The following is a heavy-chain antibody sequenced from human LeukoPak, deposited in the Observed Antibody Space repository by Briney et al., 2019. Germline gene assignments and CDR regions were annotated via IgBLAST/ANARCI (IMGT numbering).Heavy chain of an antibody. CDR2: ISGSGGST. Sequence: GGSLRLSCAASGFTFSSYAMSWVRQAPGKGLEWVSAISGSGGSTYYADSVKGRFTISRDNSKNTLYLQMNSLRAEDTAVYYCARGRNYYDSSARDAFDIWGQGTMVTVSS. CDR3: ARGRNYYDSSARDAFDI. V-gene: IGHV3-23*01. CDR1: GFTFSSYA. J-gene: IGHJ3*02. D-gene: IGHD3-22*01.